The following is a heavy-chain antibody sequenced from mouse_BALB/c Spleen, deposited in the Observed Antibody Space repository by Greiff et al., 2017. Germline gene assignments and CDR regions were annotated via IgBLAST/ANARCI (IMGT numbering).Heavy chain of an antibody. CDR3: TRWGGRWDY. V-gene: IGHV1S22*01. J-gene: IGHJ2*01. Sequence: LQQPGSELVRPGASVKLSCKASGYTFTSYWMHWVKQRHGQGLEWIGNIYPGSGSTNYDEKFKSKGTLTVDTSSSTAYMHLSSLTSEDSAVYYCTRWGGRWDYWGQGTTLTVSS. CDR1: GYTFTSYW. CDR2: IYPGSGST. D-gene: IGHD1-1*01.